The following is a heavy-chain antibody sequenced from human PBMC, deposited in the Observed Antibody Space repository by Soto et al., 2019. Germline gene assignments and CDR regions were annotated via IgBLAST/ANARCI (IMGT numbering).Heavy chain of an antibody. CDR1: RFTFSTYV. CDR3: ARGSYVWGSYRSDY. Sequence: QVQLVESGGGVVQPGRSLRLSCAACRFTFSTYVMHWVRQAPGKGLEWVAIISSDGSHKYYADSVKGRFTISRDNSKNTLYLQMNSLRAEDTAVYYCARGSYVWGSYRSDYWGQGTLVTVSS. D-gene: IGHD3-16*02. J-gene: IGHJ4*02. V-gene: IGHV3-30-3*01. CDR2: ISSDGSHK.